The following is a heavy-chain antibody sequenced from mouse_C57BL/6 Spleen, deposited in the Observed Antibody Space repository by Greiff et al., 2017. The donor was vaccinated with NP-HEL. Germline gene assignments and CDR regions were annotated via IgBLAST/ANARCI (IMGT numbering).Heavy chain of an antibody. CDR2: ISDGGSYT. Sequence: EVQGVESGGGLVKPGGSLKLSCAASGFTFSSYAMSWVRQTPEKRLEWVATISDGGSYTYYPDNVKGRFTISRDNAKNNLYLQMSHLKSEDTAMYSCACDPAPLHYCSGFAYWGQGTLVTVSA. J-gene: IGHJ3*01. V-gene: IGHV5-4*01. D-gene: IGHD1-1*01. CDR1: GFTFSSYA. CDR3: ACDPAPLHYCSGFAY.